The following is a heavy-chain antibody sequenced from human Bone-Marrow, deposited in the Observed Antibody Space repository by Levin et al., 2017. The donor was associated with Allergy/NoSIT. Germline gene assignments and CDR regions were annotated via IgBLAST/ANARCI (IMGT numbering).Heavy chain of an antibody. CDR3: ARAHVLHSDGPPKYNYGMDV. J-gene: IGHJ6*02. CDR2: IHHSGNT. V-gene: IGHV4-59*01. CDR1: DGSINSFF. D-gene: IGHD1-1*01. Sequence: KSSETLSLTCTVSDGSINSFFWSWIRKPPGKGLEWIGYIHHSGNTNYSPSLKSRVTMSVDTAKNQFSLRLTSVTAADTAVYYCARAHVLHSDGPPKYNYGMDVWGQGTTVIVSS.